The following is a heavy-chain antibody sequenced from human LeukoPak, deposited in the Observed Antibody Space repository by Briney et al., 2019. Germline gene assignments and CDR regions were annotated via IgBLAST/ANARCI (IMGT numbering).Heavy chain of an antibody. D-gene: IGHD2-2*01. CDR2: ISGSGGST. V-gene: IGHV3-23*01. Sequence: GSLRLSCAASGFTFSSYAMSWVRQAPGKGLEWVSAISGSGGSTYYADSVKGRFTISRDNSKNTLYLQMNSLRAEDTAVYYCAKGLDCSSTSCYGGVDWGQGTLVTVSS. CDR3: AKGLDCSSTSCYGGVD. J-gene: IGHJ4*02. CDR1: GFTFSSYA.